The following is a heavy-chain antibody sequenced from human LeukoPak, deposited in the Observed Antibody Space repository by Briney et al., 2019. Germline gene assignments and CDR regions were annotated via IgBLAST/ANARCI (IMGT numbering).Heavy chain of an antibody. V-gene: IGHV3-7*01. CDR1: GFTFSSYW. CDR2: IKQDASEK. D-gene: IGHD3-22*01. J-gene: IGHJ4*02. Sequence: GGSLRLSCAASGFTFSSYWMSWVRQAPGKGLEWVANIKQDASEKYYVDSVKGRFTISRDNAKNSLYLQMNSLRAEDTAVYYCAREYYYDSSGYPPIVGYWGQGTLVTVSS. CDR3: AREYYYDSSGYPPIVGY.